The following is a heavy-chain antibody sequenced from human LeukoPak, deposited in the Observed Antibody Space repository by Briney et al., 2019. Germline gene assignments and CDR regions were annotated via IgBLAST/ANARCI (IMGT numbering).Heavy chain of an antibody. CDR2: IYYSGST. D-gene: IGHD2-2*01. J-gene: IGHJ5*02. Sequence: SETLSLTCTVSGGSISSYYWSWIRQPPGKGLEWIGDIYYSGSTNYNPSLKRRGTISVGASENQFSLKQSSVTAADPAVYYCPTVGGYCSSTSCYGGIDPSGHGTLVTVSS. CDR3: PTVGGYCSSTSCYGGIDP. V-gene: IGHV4-59*12. CDR1: GGSISSYY.